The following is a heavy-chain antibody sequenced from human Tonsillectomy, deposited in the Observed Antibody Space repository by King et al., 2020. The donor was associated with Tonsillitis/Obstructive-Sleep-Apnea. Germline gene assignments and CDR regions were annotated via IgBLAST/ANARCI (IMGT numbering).Heavy chain of an antibody. J-gene: IGHJ4*02. CDR1: GFTFRSYA. CDR2: ISYDGTIK. Sequence: VQLVESGGGVVQPGRSLRLSCAASGFTFRSYAMHWVRQAPGKGLEWVTVISYDGTIKYYADAVKGRFTISRDSTKNTLYLQMNSLRAEDTAVYYCARDGQACFGDCYLFAYWGQGTLVTVSS. D-gene: IGHD2-21*02. V-gene: IGHV3-30*04. CDR3: ARDGQACFGDCYLFAY.